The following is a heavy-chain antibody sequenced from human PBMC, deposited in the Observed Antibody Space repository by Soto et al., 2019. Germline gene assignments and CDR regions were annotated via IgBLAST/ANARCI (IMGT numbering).Heavy chain of an antibody. CDR3: ARAPHITMVRGVDYYYGMDV. V-gene: IGHV3-48*03. CDR1: GFTFSSYE. Sequence: GGSLRLSCAASGFTFSSYEMNWVRQAPGKGLEWVSYISSSGSTIYYADSVKGRFTLSRDNAKNSLYLQMNSLRAEDTAVYYCARAPHITMVRGVDYYYGMDVWGQGTTVTVSS. CDR2: ISSSGSTI. J-gene: IGHJ6*02. D-gene: IGHD3-10*01.